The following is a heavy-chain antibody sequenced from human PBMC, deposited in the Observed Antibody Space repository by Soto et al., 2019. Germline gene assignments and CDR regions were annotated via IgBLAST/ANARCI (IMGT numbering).Heavy chain of an antibody. CDR1: GDSVSGGDSY. CDR3: VRGGNPYHYATSGPGTFDK. J-gene: IGHJ4*02. D-gene: IGHD3-22*01. CDR2: TSFSGYT. V-gene: IGHV4-30-4*01. Sequence: QVQLQESGPGLVKPSQTLSLTCTVSGDSVSGGDSYWSWIRQPPGKALEWIGYTSFSGYTSYTPSLKRRVTISADMSKSQFSLRLTSVTAADTAIYYCVRGGNPYHYATSGPGTFDKWGQGTLVSVSS.